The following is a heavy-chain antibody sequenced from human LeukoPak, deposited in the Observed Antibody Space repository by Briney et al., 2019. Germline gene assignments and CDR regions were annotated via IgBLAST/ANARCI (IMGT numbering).Heavy chain of an antibody. Sequence: EASVNVSCKASGYTFTSYYMHWVRQAPGQGLEWMGIINPSGGSTSYAQKFQGRVTMTRDTSTSTVYMELSSLRSEDTAVYYCARPLHPQYSLDAYYFDYWGQGTLVTVSS. V-gene: IGHV1-46*01. J-gene: IGHJ4*02. CDR1: GYTFTSYY. CDR2: INPSGGST. D-gene: IGHD5-18*01. CDR3: ARPLHPQYSLDAYYFDY.